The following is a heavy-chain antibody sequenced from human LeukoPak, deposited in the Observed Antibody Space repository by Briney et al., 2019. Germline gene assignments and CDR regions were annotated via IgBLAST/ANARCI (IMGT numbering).Heavy chain of an antibody. V-gene: IGHV4-39*07. CDR3: ARPTMSYGNQRAARYWYFDL. CDR2: IYYSGST. Sequence: PSETLSLTCTVSGGSISNINYYWAWIRQPPGKGLELIGSIYYSGSTYYNPSLKSRVTISVDTSKNQFSLKLSSVTAADTAVYYCARPTMSYGNQRAARYWYFDLWGRGTLVTVSS. D-gene: IGHD6-6*01. J-gene: IGHJ2*01. CDR1: GGSISNINYY.